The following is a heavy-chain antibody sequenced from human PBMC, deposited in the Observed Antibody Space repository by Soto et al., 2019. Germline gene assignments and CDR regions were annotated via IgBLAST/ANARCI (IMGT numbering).Heavy chain of an antibody. CDR1: GDSISSGYF. V-gene: IGHV4-30-4*01. CDR3: ARGPRADKIDY. J-gene: IGHJ4*02. CDR2: TYNSGTT. Sequence: QVQLQESGPGLVEPSQTLSLTCTVSGDSISSGYFWSWIRQSPGKGLEWIGHTYNSGTTYNNPSLRSRGTISIDTSRNQFSLRLTSVTAADTAVDYCARGPRADKIDYGGQGTLVTVSS.